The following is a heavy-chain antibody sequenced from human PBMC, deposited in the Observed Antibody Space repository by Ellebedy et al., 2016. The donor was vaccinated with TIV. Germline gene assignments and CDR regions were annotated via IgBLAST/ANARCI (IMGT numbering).Heavy chain of an antibody. CDR3: ARDGRDYYDRSGHDY. V-gene: IGHV1-2*02. J-gene: IGHJ4*02. Sequence: AASVKVSCKASGYTLTDYYMHWARQAPGQGLEWMGWINPHSGGTNYAQKFQGRVTMTRDTSINTAYMELSGLGSDDTALYFCARDGRDYYDRSGHDYWGQGTLVTVSS. CDR1: GYTLTDYY. D-gene: IGHD3-22*01. CDR2: INPHSGGT.